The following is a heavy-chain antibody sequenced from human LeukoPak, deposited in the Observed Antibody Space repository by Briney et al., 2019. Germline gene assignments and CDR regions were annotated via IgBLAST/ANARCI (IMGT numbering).Heavy chain of an antibody. CDR3: ARLIAEVGRGTNYFDT. Sequence: SETLSLTCTVSGASVTTSCWSWIRQSAGKGLEWIGRVYISGDTKYNPSLMGRVFMSLDVSKGQFSLSLRSVTAADTAVYFCARLIAEVGRGTNYFDTWGQGTPVTVSS. V-gene: IGHV4-4*07. J-gene: IGHJ4*02. D-gene: IGHD2-21*01. CDR2: VYISGDT. CDR1: GASVTTSC.